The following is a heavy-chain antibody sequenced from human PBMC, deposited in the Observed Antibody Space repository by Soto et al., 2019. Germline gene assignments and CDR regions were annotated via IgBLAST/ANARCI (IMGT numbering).Heavy chain of an antibody. CDR2: INPSGGST. CDR1: GYTFTSYY. J-gene: IGHJ5*02. CDR3: ARENGVVVPAATLTYWFDP. Sequence: ASVKVSCKASGYTFTSYYMHWVRQAPGQGLEWMGIINPSGGSTSYAQKFQGRVTMTRDTSTSTVYMELSSLRSEDTAVYYCARENGVVVPAATLTYWFDPWGQGTLVTVS. V-gene: IGHV1-46*03. D-gene: IGHD2-2*01.